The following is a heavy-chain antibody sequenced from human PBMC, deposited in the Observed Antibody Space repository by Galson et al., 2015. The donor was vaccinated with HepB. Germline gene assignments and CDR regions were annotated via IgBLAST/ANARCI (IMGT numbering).Heavy chain of an antibody. V-gene: IGHV1-69*06. CDR2: IIPMFATV. J-gene: IGHJ6*02. Sequence: SVKVSCKASEFTFNSHVFTWVRQVPGEGLEWVGEIIPMFATVNYAQKFEERVTMTADKTTSTVYLELSRLTSADTALYFCARDQLQGTRYDPLTGQTNNYYYYGMDVWGQGTTVIVSS. CDR1: EFTFNSHV. CDR3: ARDQLQGTRYDPLTGQTNNYYYYGMDV. D-gene: IGHD3-9*01.